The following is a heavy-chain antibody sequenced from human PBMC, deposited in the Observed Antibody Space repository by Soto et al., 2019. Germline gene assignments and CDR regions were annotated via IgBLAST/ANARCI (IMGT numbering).Heavy chain of an antibody. CDR1: GFTFSSYS. J-gene: IGHJ5*02. V-gene: IGHV3-48*02. Sequence: PGGSLRLSCAASGFTFSSYSMNWVRQAPGKGLEWVSYISSSSSTIYYADSVKGRFTISRDNAKNSLYLQMNSLRDEDTAVYYCARDEQWLNSNWFDPWGQGTLVTVSS. D-gene: IGHD6-19*01. CDR3: ARDEQWLNSNWFDP. CDR2: ISSSSSTI.